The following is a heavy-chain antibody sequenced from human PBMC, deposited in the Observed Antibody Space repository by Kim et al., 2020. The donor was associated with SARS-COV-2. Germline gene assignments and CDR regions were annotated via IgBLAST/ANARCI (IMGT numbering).Heavy chain of an antibody. CDR3: AKDDRAGCSSTSCYAFDI. Sequence: GGSLRLSCAASGFTFSSYAMSWVRQAPGKGREWVSHISGSGGSTYYADSVQGRFTISRDNSKNTLYLQMNSLRAEDTAVYYCAKDDRAGCSSTSCYAFDIWGQGTLVTVSS. CDR2: ISGSGGST. V-gene: IGHV3-23*01. D-gene: IGHD2-2*01. J-gene: IGHJ3*02. CDR1: GFTFSSYA.